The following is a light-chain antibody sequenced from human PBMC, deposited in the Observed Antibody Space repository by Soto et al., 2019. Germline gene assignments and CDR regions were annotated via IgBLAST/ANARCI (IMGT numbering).Light chain of an antibody. V-gene: IGLV1-47*01. CDR2: RNN. Sequence: QSVLTQPPSVSAAPGQRVTISCSGSSSNIGSNYVYWYQQLPGTAPKLLIYRNNQRPSGVPDRFSGSKSGTSASLAISGLQSEDEADYYCAAWDDSLNGLYVFGTGTKVTVL. CDR3: AAWDDSLNGLYV. J-gene: IGLJ1*01. CDR1: SSNIGSNY.